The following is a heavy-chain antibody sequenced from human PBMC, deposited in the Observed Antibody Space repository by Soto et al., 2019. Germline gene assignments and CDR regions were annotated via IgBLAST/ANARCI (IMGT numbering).Heavy chain of an antibody. CDR1: GDSIRSGNHY. CDR3: VRDFAGSSYYYYGMDV. CDR2: IYYSGST. Sequence: QVQLQESGPGLVKPSQTLSLTCTVSGDSIRSGNHYWSWIRQPPGKGLEWIGYIYYSGSTYYSPSLKSRVTISVDTSKNQFSLRLTPVTAADTAVYYCVRDFAGSSYYYYGMDVWGQGTTVTVSS. D-gene: IGHD1-26*01. V-gene: IGHV4-30-4*01. J-gene: IGHJ6*02.